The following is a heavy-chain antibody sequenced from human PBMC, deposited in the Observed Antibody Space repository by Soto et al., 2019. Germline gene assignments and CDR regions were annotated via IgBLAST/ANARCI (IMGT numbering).Heavy chain of an antibody. CDR1: GFTFSDYY. V-gene: IGHV3-11*01. D-gene: IGHD6-6*01. CDR2: ISSSGSTI. CDR3: ARRAPTRIAARPRLYYYYYMDV. J-gene: IGHJ6*03. Sequence: GGSLRLSCAASGFTFSDYYMSWIRQAPGKGLEWVSYISSSGSTIYYADSVKGRFTISRDNAKNSLYLQMNSLRAEDTAVYYSARRAPTRIAARPRLYYYYYMDVLGKSTTVTVSS.